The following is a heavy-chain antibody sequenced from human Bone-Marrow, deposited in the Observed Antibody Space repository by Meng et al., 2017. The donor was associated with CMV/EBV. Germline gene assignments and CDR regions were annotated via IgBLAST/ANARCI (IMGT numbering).Heavy chain of an antibody. Sequence: ASVKVSCKASGYIFTGYYMLWVRQAPGQGLEWMGWINRNSGGTNYAQKFQGRVSMTRDTSISTAYMELSRLRSDDTAVYYCGRDFNDIVVVPAAMGGFDPWVQGTLVTVSS. CDR1: GYIFTGYY. CDR2: INRNSGGT. V-gene: IGHV1-2*02. J-gene: IGHJ5*02. D-gene: IGHD2-2*01. CDR3: GRDFNDIVVVPAAMGGFDP.